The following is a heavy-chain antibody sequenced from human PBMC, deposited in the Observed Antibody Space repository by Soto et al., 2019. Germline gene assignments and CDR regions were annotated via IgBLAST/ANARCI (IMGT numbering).Heavy chain of an antibody. D-gene: IGHD6-19*01. J-gene: IGHJ5*02. CDR3: ASDPRGWYGNWFDP. CDR2: IIPIFGTA. Sequence: QVQLVQSGAEVKKPGYSVKVSCKASGGTFSSYAISWVRQAPGQGLEWMGGIIPIFGTANYAQKLQGRVTITADESTSTAYMELSSLRSEDTAGYYCASDPRGWYGNWFDPWGQGTLVTVSS. CDR1: GGTFSSYA. V-gene: IGHV1-69*01.